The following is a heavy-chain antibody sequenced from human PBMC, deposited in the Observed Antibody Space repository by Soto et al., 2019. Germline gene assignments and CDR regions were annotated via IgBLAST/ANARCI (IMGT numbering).Heavy chain of an antibody. CDR3: ARRYGSSFDY. D-gene: IGHD6-13*01. CDR2: IYYSGST. J-gene: IGHJ4*02. Sequence: QVQLQESGPGLVKPSETLSLTCTVSGGSISFYYWSWIRQPPGKGLEWIGYIYYSGSTNYNPSLKSRVTISVDTSKNQFSLKLSSVTAADTAVYYCARRYGSSFDYWGQGTLVPVSS. V-gene: IGHV4-59*08. CDR1: GGSISFYY.